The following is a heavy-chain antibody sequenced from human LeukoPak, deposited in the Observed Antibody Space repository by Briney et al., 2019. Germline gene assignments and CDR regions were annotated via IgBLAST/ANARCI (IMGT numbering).Heavy chain of an antibody. D-gene: IGHD3-22*01. V-gene: IGHV1-69*01. CDR2: IIPIFGTA. CDR1: GGTFSSYA. J-gene: IGHJ5*02. CDR3: ARGYDSSGYAGPGGFDP. Sequence: ASVTVSCKASGGTFSSYAISWVRQAPGQRLEWMGGIIPIFGTANYAQKFQGRVTITADESTSTAYMELSSLRSEDTAVYYCARGYDSSGYAGPGGFDPWGQGTLVTVSS.